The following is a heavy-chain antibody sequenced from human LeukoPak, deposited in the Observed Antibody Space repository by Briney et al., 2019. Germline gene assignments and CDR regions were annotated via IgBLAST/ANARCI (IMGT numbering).Heavy chain of an antibody. V-gene: IGHV1-8*01. J-gene: IGHJ3*02. CDR1: GYTFTSYD. CDR3: ASSGDYSAKDAFDI. D-gene: IGHD2-21*02. Sequence: ASVKVSCKASGYTFTSYDINWVRQATGQGLEWMGWMNPNSGNTGYAQKFQGRVTMTRNTSISTAYMELSSLRSEDTAVYYCASSGDYSAKDAFDIWGQGTMVTVSS. CDR2: MNPNSGNT.